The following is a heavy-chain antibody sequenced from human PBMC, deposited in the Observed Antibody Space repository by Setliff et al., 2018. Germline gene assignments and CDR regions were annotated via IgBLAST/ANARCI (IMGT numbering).Heavy chain of an antibody. D-gene: IGHD1-26*01. CDR3: ARDTRIRESGTYPSDASDL. CDR2: ISGYNGNT. Sequence: GASVKVSCKASGYSFRNFGITWVRQAPGQGLEWMGWISGYNGNTNYAQKLQGRVTMTTDTSTTTAYMELKSLISDDTAVYFCARDTRIRESGTYPSDASDLWGQGTMVTVSS. V-gene: IGHV1-18*01. CDR1: GYSFRNFG. J-gene: IGHJ3*01.